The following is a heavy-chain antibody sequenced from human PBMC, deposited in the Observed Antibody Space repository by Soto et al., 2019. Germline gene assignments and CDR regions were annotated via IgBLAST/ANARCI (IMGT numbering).Heavy chain of an antibody. CDR1: GVTFSSYA. J-gene: IGHJ4*02. CDR2: IIPIFGTA. V-gene: IGHV1-69*13. Sequence: ASVKVSCKASGVTFSSYAISWVRQAPGQGLEWMGGIIPIFGTANYAQKFQGRVTITADESTSTAYMELSSLRSEDTAVYYCARDRSTRPRGEYYFDYWGQGTLVTVSS. CDR3: ARDRSTRPRGEYYFDY. D-gene: IGHD3-16*01.